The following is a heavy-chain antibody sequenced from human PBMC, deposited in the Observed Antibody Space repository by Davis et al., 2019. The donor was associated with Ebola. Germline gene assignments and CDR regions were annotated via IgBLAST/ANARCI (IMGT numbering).Heavy chain of an antibody. CDR1: GGPISSYY. CDR3: ARGLKAD. V-gene: IGHV4-59*01. Sequence: PSETLSLTCTVSGGPISSYYWSWIQQPPGKGLEWIGYIYYSGSTNYNPSLKSRVTISVDTSKNQFSLKLSSVTAADTAVYYCARGLKADWGQGTLVTVSS. J-gene: IGHJ4*02. CDR2: IYYSGST.